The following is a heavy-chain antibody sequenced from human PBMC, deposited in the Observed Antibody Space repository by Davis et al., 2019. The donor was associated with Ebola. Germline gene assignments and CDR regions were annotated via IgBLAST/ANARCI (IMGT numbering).Heavy chain of an antibody. CDR1: GGSVSSGSYY. D-gene: IGHD6-25*01. J-gene: IGHJ3*02. CDR2: IYYSGST. CDR3: ARLSARLSGAFDI. Sequence: PSETLSLTCTVSGGSVSSGSYYWSWIRQPPGKGLEWIGYIYYSGSTNYNPSLKSRVTISVDTSKNQFSLKLSSLTAADTAVYFCARLSARLSGAFDIWGQGTMVTVSS. V-gene: IGHV4-61*01.